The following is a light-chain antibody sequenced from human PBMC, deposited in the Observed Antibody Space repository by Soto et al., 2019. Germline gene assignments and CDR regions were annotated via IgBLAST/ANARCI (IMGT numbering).Light chain of an antibody. V-gene: IGKV2-28*01. J-gene: IGKJ5*01. CDR3: MQALQSLT. CDR2: FGS. Sequence: EIVMTQSPLTLPVTPGEPSSISCSSSQSRLYNNTYNYLDWYVQKPGQSPQLLIYFGSNRAPGVPDRFSGSGSGTDFTLKINRVEAEDVGTYYCMQALQSLTFGQGTRLEIK. CDR1: QSRLYNNTYNY.